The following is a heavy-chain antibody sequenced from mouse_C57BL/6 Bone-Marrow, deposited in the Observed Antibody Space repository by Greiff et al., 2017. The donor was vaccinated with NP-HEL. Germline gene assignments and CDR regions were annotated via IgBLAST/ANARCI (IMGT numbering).Heavy chain of an antibody. CDR3: ARRAYSSGYWLAY. CDR2: ISDGGSYT. CDR1: GFTFSSYA. Sequence: EVQGVESGGGLVKPGGSLKLSCAASGFTFSSYAMSWVRQTPEKRLEWVATISDGGSYTYYPDNVKGRFTISRDNAKNNLYLQMSHLKSEDTALYDCARRAYSSGYWLAYWGQGTLVTVSA. D-gene: IGHD3-3*01. J-gene: IGHJ3*01. V-gene: IGHV5-4*01.